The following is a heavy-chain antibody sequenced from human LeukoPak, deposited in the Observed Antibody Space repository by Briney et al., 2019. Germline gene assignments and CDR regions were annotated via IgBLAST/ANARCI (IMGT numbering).Heavy chain of an antibody. Sequence: SETLSLTCAVYVGSFSGYYWSWIRQPPGKGLEWIGEINHSGSTNYNPSLKSRVTISVDTSNNQFSLKLSSVTAADTAVYYCARGRAYYDFWSGYYTLDYWGQGTLVTVSS. CDR3: ARGRAYYDFWSGYYTLDY. D-gene: IGHD3-3*01. J-gene: IGHJ4*02. V-gene: IGHV4-34*01. CDR1: VGSFSGYY. CDR2: INHSGST.